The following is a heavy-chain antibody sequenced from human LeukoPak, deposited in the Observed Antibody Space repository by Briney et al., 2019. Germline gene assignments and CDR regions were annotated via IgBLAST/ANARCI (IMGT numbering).Heavy chain of an antibody. CDR1: GFTFSSYS. CDR2: ISSSSYI. V-gene: IGHV3-21*04. D-gene: IGHD3-22*01. CDR3: AKVGYYYDSSGYYYREYFQH. Sequence: GGSLRLSCAASGFTFSSYSMNWVRQAPGKGLEWASSISSSSYIYYADSVKGRFTISRDNSKNTLYLQMNSLRAEDTAVYYCAKVGYYYDSSGYYYREYFQHWGQGTLVTVSS. J-gene: IGHJ1*01.